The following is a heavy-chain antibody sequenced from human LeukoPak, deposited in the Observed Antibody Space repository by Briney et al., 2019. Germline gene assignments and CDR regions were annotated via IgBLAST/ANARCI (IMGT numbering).Heavy chain of an antibody. J-gene: IGHJ4*02. V-gene: IGHV3-7*01. CDR3: APDLAYCGGDCYPSLDY. CDR1: GFTFSSYW. D-gene: IGHD2-21*02. CDR2: IKQDGSEK. Sequence: PGGSLRLSCAASGFTFSSYWMSWVRQAPGKGLEWVANIKQDGSEKYYVDSVKGRFTISRDIAKNSLYLQMNSLRAEDTAVYYCAPDLAYCGGDCYPSLDYWGQGTLVTVSS.